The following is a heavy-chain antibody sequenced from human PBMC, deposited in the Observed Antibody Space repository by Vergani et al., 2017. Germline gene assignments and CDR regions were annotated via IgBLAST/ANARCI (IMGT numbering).Heavy chain of an antibody. J-gene: IGHJ5*02. CDR1: GASISSYF. CDR2: VHTDGTA. Sequence: VQLQESGPGLLKPSETLSLTCSVSGASISSYFWSWIRQPAGKGLEWLGRVHTDGTAYYNPSLRTRVRLSADVSQSQFSLKMTSLTAADTAVYFCARDQWDDDGPRGWFAPWGQGSLVTVSS. D-gene: IGHD5-24*01. V-gene: IGHV4-4*07. CDR3: ARDQWDDDGPRGWFAP.